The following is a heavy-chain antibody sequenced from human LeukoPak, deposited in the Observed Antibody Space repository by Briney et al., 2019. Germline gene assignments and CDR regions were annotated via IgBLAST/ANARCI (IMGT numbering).Heavy chain of an antibody. V-gene: IGHV3-64D*06. Sequence: GGCPRLSCSASGFTFSSNAMHWVRRAPREGLEYVSAISSNGGSTYYTDSVKGRLTISRDNHKNTLYLQMSSLRAEDTAVYYCVKDRSYGDRTFAYWGQGALVTVSS. CDR1: GFTFSSNA. D-gene: IGHD4-17*01. CDR3: VKDRSYGDRTFAY. J-gene: IGHJ4*02. CDR2: ISSNGGST.